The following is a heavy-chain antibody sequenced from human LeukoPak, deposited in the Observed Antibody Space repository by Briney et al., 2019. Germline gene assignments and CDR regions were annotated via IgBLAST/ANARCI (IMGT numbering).Heavy chain of an antibody. Sequence: GGSLRLSCAASGFTFSSYNMNWVRQAPGKGLEWVSSVSSGSSYIYYADSVKGRFTISRDNSKNTLYLQMNSLRAEDTAVYYCARALVGSSWYEKITRLNWFDPWGQGTLVTVSS. D-gene: IGHD6-13*01. V-gene: IGHV3-21*01. J-gene: IGHJ5*02. CDR2: VSSGSSYI. CDR3: ARALVGSSWYEKITRLNWFDP. CDR1: GFTFSSYN.